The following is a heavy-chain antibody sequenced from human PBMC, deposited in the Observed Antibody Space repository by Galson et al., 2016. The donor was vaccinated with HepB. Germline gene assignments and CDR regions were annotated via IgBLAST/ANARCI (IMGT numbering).Heavy chain of an antibody. CDR3: ARDKNGRGYSYCHFDY. Sequence: TLSLTCTVSGGSISSGGYYWSWIRQHPGKGLEWIGYIHYSGSTYYDPSLESRVSISVDTSKNQFSLKLSSVTAADTAVYYCARDKNGRGYSYCHFDYWGQGALVTVSS. CDR1: GGSISSGGYY. CDR2: IHYSGST. J-gene: IGHJ4*02. D-gene: IGHD5-18*01. V-gene: IGHV4-31*03.